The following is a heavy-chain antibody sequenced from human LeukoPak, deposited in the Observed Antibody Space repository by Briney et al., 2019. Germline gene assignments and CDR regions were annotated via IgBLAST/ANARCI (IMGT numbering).Heavy chain of an antibody. CDR3: ARDKTVTALGDYYYYMDV. V-gene: IGHV4-34*01. D-gene: IGHD4-11*01. Sequence: PSETQSLPCAVYGGSFSGYYGSWIRQPPGKGLEWIGEINHSGSTNYNPSLKSRVTISVDTSKNQFSLKLSSVTAADTAVYYCARDKTVTALGDYYYYMDVWGKGTTVTVSS. CDR2: INHSGST. J-gene: IGHJ6*03. CDR1: GGSFSGYY.